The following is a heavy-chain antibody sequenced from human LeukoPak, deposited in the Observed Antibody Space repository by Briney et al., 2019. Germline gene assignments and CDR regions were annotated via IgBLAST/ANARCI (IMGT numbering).Heavy chain of an antibody. CDR2: IYTSGST. Sequence: SETLSLTCTVSGGSISSYYWSWIRQPAGKGLEWIGRIYTSGSTNYNPSLKGRVTMSVDTSKNQFSLKLSSVTAADTAVYYCARGYPPYYGSGSRPGYYYYYMDVWGKGTTVTVSS. CDR3: ARGYPPYYGSGSRPGYYYYYMDV. J-gene: IGHJ6*03. V-gene: IGHV4-4*07. D-gene: IGHD3-10*01. CDR1: GGSISSYY.